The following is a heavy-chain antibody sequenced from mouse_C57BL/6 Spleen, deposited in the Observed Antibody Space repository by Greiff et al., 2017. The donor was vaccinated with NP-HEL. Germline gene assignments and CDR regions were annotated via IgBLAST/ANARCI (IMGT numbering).Heavy chain of an antibody. D-gene: IGHD1-1*02. CDR2: IDPSDSYT. CDR1: GYTFTSYW. CDR3: ARSGGGSYYFDD. Sequence: QVQLQQPGAELVMPGASVKLSCKASGYTFTSYWMHWVKQRPGQGLEWIGEIDPSDSYTNYNQKFKGKSTLTVDKSSGTAYMQLSSLTSEDSAVYYCARSGGGSYYFDDWGQGTTLTVSS. V-gene: IGHV1-69*01. J-gene: IGHJ2*01.